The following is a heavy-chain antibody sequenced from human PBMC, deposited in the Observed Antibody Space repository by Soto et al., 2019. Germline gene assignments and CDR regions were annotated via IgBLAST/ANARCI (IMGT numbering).Heavy chain of an antibody. V-gene: IGHV3-48*02. Sequence: GGSLRLSCAASGFPFSTYSMSWVRQAPGKGLEWISYISASTLTIFYADSVKGRFTISRDTAQNSLYLQMNSLRDEDTAVYYCARAPKLVEPAATGFDSWGQGTLVTVSS. J-gene: IGHJ4*02. CDR3: ARAPKLVEPAATGFDS. CDR2: ISASTLTI. D-gene: IGHD2-2*01. CDR1: GFPFSTYS.